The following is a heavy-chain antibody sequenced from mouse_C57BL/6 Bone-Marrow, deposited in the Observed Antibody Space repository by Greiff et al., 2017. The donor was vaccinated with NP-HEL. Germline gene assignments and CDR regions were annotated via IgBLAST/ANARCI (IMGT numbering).Heavy chain of an antibody. CDR2: IDPSDSET. D-gene: IGHD3-1*01. J-gene: IGHJ4*01. V-gene: IGHV1-52*01. Sequence: VKLQQPGAELVRPGSSVKLSCKASGYTFTSYWMHWVKQRPIQGLEWIGNIDPSDSETHYNQKFKDKATLTVDKSSSTAYMQLSSLTSEDSAVYYCARRGYTDYAMDYWGQGTSVTVSS. CDR3: ARRGYTDYAMDY. CDR1: GYTFTSYW.